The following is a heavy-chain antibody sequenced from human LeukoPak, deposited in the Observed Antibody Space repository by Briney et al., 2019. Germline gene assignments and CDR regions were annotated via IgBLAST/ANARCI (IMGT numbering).Heavy chain of an antibody. V-gene: IGHV3-7*04. D-gene: IGHD5-24*01. CDR2: IKPDGSEK. J-gene: IGHJ6*02. Sequence: GGSLRLSCAASGFTFSGYWMTWVRQAPGKGLQWVANIKPDGSEKKYVDSVKGRFTISRDNAKKSLSLQMTALRAEDTAVYYCARDQWLNGLDVWAKGPRSPSP. CDR1: GFTFSGYW. CDR3: ARDQWLNGLDV.